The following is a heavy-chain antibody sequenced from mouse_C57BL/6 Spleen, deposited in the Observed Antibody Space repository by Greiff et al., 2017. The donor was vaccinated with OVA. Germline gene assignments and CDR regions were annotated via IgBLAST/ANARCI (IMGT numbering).Heavy chain of an antibody. CDR2: IHPSDSDT. Sequence: QVQLQQPGAELVKPGASVKVSCKASGYTFTSYWMHWVKQRPGQGLEWIGRIHPSDSDTNYNQKFKGKATLTGDKSSSTAYMQLSSLTSEDSAVYYWEIPYYGSENWYFDVWGTGTTVTVSS. CDR3: EIPYYGSENWYFDV. CDR1: GYTFTSYW. D-gene: IGHD1-1*01. J-gene: IGHJ1*03. V-gene: IGHV1-74*01.